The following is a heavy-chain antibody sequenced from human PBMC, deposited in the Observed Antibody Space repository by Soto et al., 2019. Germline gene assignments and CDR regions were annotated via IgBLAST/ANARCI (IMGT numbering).Heavy chain of an antibody. J-gene: IGHJ4*02. CDR3: ATTGPY. CDR2: IWFDGSNK. V-gene: IGHV3-33*01. Sequence: QVQLVESGGGVVQPGRSLRLSCAASGFTFSSYGMHWVRQAPGKGLEWVAVIWFDGSNKFYADSVQGRFTISRDNSKNTVSLQMNSLRDEDSAAYYCATTGPYWGQGTLVTVSS. CDR1: GFTFSSYG.